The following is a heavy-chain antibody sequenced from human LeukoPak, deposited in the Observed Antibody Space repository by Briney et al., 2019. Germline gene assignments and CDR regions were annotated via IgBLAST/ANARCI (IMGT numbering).Heavy chain of an antibody. CDR3: ARHSCSGTSCPFDY. CDR1: SGSIGSSSFY. CDR2: FYFSGST. D-gene: IGHD2-2*01. Sequence: SETLSLTCTVYSGSIGSSSFYWGWIRQPPGSGLEWIGSFYFSGSTYYNPSLTSRVTISLDASKNQFSLKLTSVTAADTAVYYCARHSCSGTSCPFDYWGQGTLVTVSS. V-gene: IGHV4-39*01. J-gene: IGHJ4*02.